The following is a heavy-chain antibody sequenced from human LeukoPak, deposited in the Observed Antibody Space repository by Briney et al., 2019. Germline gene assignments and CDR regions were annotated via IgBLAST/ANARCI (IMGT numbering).Heavy chain of an antibody. D-gene: IGHD6-13*01. V-gene: IGHV4-59*01. Sequence: SETLSLTCTVSGGSISSYYWSWIRQPPGKGLEWIGYIYYSGSTKYNPSLKSRVTISVDTSKNQFSLKLSSVTAADTAVYYCARGEYSSSWYPFGAFDIWGQGTMVTVSS. CDR3: ARGEYSSSWYPFGAFDI. CDR1: GGSISSYY. J-gene: IGHJ3*02. CDR2: IYYSGST.